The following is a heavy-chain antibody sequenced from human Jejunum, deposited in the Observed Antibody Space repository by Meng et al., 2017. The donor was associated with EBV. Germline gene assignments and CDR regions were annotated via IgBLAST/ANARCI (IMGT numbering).Heavy chain of an antibody. CDR3: TILSHCDGGICYSYDY. Sequence: QVQLVPSGAEVKEPGASVTVSCKASGYTFTNYGVSWVRQAPGQGLEWMGWISAYNGNTDYAQKLQGRVTMTTDTPTSTAYMELRSLRSDDTAVYYCTILSHCDGGICYSYDYWGQGTLVTVSS. J-gene: IGHJ4*02. D-gene: IGHD2-15*01. V-gene: IGHV1-18*01. CDR2: ISAYNGNT. CDR1: GYTFTNYG.